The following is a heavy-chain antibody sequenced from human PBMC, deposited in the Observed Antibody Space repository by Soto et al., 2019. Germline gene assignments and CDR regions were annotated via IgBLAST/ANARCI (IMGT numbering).Heavy chain of an antibody. D-gene: IGHD3-22*01. CDR3: AKGDYYDSSGYSDFDY. V-gene: IGHV3-23*01. Sequence: GGFLRLSCAASGFTFSSYAMSWVRPDKGKGLEWVSAISGSGGSTYYADSVKGRFTISRDNSENTLYLQMNSLRAEDTAVYYCAKGDYYDSSGYSDFDYWGQGTLVTVSS. CDR2: ISGSGGST. CDR1: GFTFSSYA. J-gene: IGHJ4*02.